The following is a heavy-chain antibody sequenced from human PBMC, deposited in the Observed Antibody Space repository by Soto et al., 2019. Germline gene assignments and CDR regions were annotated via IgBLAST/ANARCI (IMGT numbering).Heavy chain of an antibody. CDR3: AKAEDYYDSSGYYVDYFDY. V-gene: IGHV3-23*01. J-gene: IGHJ4*02. CDR1: GFTFSRYA. CDR2: ISGSGGST. Sequence: GGSLRLSCAASGFTFSRYAMSWVRQAPGKGLEWVSAISGSGGSTYYADSVKGRLTISRDNSKNTLYLQMNSLRAEDTAVYYCAKAEDYYDSSGYYVDYFDYWGQGTLVTVSS. D-gene: IGHD3-22*01.